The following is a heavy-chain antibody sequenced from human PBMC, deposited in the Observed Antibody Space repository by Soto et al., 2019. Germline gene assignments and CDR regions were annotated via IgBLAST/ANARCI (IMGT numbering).Heavy chain of an antibody. Sequence: GGSLRLSCVASGFSFSNYNMNWVRQAPGKGLEWLSYISSDNITKYYADSVRGRFTISRDSAKNSLYLQMNSLRDEDTAVYFCARNVDLWGQGTMVTVS. J-gene: IGHJ3*01. V-gene: IGHV3-48*02. D-gene: IGHD2-21*01. CDR1: GFSFSNYN. CDR2: ISSDNITK. CDR3: ARNVDL.